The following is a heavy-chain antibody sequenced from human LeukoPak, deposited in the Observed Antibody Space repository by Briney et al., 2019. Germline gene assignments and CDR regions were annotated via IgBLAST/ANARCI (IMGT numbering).Heavy chain of an antibody. D-gene: IGHD6-13*01. Sequence: SVKVPCKASGFTFTSSAVQWVRQARGQRLEWIGWIVVGSGNTNYAQKFQERVTITRDMSTSTAYMELSSLRSEDTAVYYCAAAGIAAAGTEFDPWGQGTLVTVSS. CDR1: GFTFTSSA. CDR3: AAAGIAAAGTEFDP. J-gene: IGHJ5*02. CDR2: IVVGSGNT. V-gene: IGHV1-58*01.